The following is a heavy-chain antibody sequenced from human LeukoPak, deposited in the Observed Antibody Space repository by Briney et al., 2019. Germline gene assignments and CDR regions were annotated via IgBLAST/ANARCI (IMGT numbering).Heavy chain of an antibody. J-gene: IGHJ4*02. CDR3: ARGLGY. CDR1: GGSFSGYY. CDR2: INHSGST. V-gene: IGHV4-34*01. Sequence: SSETLSLTCAAYGGSFSGYYWSWIRQPPGKGLEWIGEINHSGSTNYNPSLKSRVTISVDTSKNQFSLKLSSVTAADTAVYYCARGLGYWGQGALVTVSS.